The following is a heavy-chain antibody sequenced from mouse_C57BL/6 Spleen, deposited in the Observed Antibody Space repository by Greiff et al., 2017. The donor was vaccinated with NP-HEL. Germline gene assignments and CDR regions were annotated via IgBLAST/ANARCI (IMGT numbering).Heavy chain of an antibody. CDR3: ARSDTTVVDYYAMDY. CDR2: IYPGDGDT. D-gene: IGHD1-1*01. V-gene: IGHV1-80*01. Sequence: VKLQQSGAELVKPGASVKISCKASGYAFSSYWMNWVKQRPGKGLEWIGQIYPGDGDTNYNGKFKGKATLTSDKSSSTAYMQLSSLTSEDSAVYFCARSDTTVVDYYAMDYWGQGTSVTVSS. J-gene: IGHJ4*01. CDR1: GYAFSSYW.